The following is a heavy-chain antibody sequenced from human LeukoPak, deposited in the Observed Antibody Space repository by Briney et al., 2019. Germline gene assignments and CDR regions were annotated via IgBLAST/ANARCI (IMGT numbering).Heavy chain of an antibody. CDR2: INPNSGGT. Sequence: ASVKVSCKASGYTFTGYHMHWVRQAPGQGLEWMGRINPNSGGTNYAQKFQGRVIMTRDTSISTAYMELSRLRSDDTAMYYCARSLPEISYYDFWSGYWCFDYWGQGTLVTVSS. CDR3: ARSLPEISYYDFWSGYWCFDY. CDR1: GYTFTGYH. V-gene: IGHV1-2*06. J-gene: IGHJ4*02. D-gene: IGHD3-3*01.